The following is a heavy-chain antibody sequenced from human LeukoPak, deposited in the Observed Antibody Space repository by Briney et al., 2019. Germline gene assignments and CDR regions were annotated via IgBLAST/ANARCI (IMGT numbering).Heavy chain of an antibody. D-gene: IGHD3-10*01. CDR3: ARDAYYYGSGNPGYNWFDP. CDR2: IYPGDSDT. CDR1: GYSFTSYW. Sequence: GESLKISCKGSGYSFTSYWIGWVRQMPGKSLEWMGIIYPGDSDTRYSPSFQGQVTISADKSISTAYLQWSSLKASDTAMYYCARDAYYYGSGNPGYNWFDPWGQGTLVTVSS. V-gene: IGHV5-51*01. J-gene: IGHJ5*02.